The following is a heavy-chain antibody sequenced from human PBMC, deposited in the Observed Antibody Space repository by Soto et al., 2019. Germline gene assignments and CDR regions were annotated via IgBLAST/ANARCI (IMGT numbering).Heavy chain of an antibody. V-gene: IGHV3-30-3*01. D-gene: IGHD3-3*01. CDR2: ITYDGSNK. CDR3: ARGTTTSDFSAMDV. J-gene: IGHJ6*02. Sequence: QVQLVESGGGVVQPGRSLRLSCAASGFTFSNNAMDWVRQAPGKGLEWVAVITYDGSNKYIAESVKGRFTISRDNSKHTLFLQMNSLRAEVTAMYYWARGTTTSDFSAMDVWGQGTTVTVPS. CDR1: GFTFSNNA.